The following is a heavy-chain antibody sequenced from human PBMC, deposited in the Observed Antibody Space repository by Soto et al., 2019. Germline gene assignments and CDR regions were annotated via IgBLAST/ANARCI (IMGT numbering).Heavy chain of an antibody. J-gene: IGHJ6*02. CDR3: ARGETYLGV. CDR2: IIPIFSSR. CDR1: RDTFNKYA. Sequence: QVQLVQSGAEVKKPGSSVKVSCKTSRDTFNKYAFYWVRQAPGQGLEWMGWIIPIFSSRNYAEKFQGRVTITADDSTSTAYMELRSLRFEDTAVYYCARGETYLGVWGQGTTVTVSS. V-gene: IGHV1-69*01. D-gene: IGHD3-16*01.